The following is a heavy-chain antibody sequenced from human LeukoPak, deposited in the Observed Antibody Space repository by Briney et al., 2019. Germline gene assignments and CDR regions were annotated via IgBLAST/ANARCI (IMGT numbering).Heavy chain of an antibody. V-gene: IGHV3-23*01. Sequence: GGSLRLSCAASGFTFSSYAMSWVRQAPGKGLEWVSAISGSGGSTYYADSVKGRFTISRDNSKNTLYLQMNSLRAEDTAVYYCAXALXYXXSXXXXXPDXXXXGXLVTVS. CDR3: AXALXYXXSXXXXXPDX. CDR2: ISGSGGST. J-gene: IGHJ4*02. D-gene: IGHD1-26*01. CDR1: GFTFSSYA.